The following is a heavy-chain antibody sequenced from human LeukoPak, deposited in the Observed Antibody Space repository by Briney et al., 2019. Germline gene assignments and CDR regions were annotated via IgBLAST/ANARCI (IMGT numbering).Heavy chain of an antibody. CDR1: GYTFTSYD. D-gene: IGHD2-2*01. CDR3: ALADGRIVPGTTSYYYYGMDV. Sequence: ASVKVSCKASGYTFTSYDINWVRQATGQGLEWMGWMNPNSGNTGYAQKFQGRVTMTRNTSISTAYMELSSLRSEDTAVYYCALADGRIVPGTTSYYYYGMDVWGQGTTVTVSS. J-gene: IGHJ6*02. CDR2: MNPNSGNT. V-gene: IGHV1-8*01.